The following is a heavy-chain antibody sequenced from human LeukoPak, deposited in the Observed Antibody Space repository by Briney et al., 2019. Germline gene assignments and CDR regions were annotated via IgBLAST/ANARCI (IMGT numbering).Heavy chain of an antibody. J-gene: IGHJ4*02. D-gene: IGHD3-16*02. CDR1: GGSISSGDYY. V-gene: IGHV4-30-4*01. CDR2: IYYTGSI. CDR3: ARGPNYVWGSYRYFDY. Sequence: PSETLSLTCIVSGGSISSGDYYWSWIRQSPGKGLEWIGYIYYTGSISYNPSLKSRLTISVDMSKNQFSLKLSSVTAADTAVYYCARGPNYVWGSYRYFDYWGQGTLVTVSS.